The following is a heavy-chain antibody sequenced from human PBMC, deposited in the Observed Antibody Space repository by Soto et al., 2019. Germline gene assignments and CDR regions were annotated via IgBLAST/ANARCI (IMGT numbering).Heavy chain of an antibody. D-gene: IGHD2-15*01. Sequence: EVQLVESGGGLVQPGGSLRLSCAASGFTVSSNYMNWVRQAPGKGLEWVSVLYSGGSTSYAVSVKGRFTISRDNSKTTLYLQMNSLRAEDTAVYFCARDKRTDCSGGSCYGDAFEIWGQGTMVTVSS. V-gene: IGHV3-66*01. J-gene: IGHJ3*02. CDR2: LYSGGST. CDR1: GFTVSSNY. CDR3: ARDKRTDCSGGSCYGDAFEI.